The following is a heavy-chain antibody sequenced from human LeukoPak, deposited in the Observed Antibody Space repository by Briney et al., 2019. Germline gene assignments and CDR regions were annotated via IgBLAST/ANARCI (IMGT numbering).Heavy chain of an antibody. Sequence: PGGSLRLSCAASGFTFSSYAMSWVRQAPGKGLEWVSAISGSGGSTYYADSVKGRFTISRDNSKNTLYLQMNSLRAEDTAVYYCARSYDSSGYYYPYFDYWGQGTLVTVSS. CDR1: GFTFSSYA. J-gene: IGHJ4*02. CDR2: ISGSGGST. CDR3: ARSYDSSGYYYPYFDY. V-gene: IGHV3-23*01. D-gene: IGHD3-22*01.